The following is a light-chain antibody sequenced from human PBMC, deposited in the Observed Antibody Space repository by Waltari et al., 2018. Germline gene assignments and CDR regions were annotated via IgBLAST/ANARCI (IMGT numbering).Light chain of an antibody. J-gene: IGKJ1*01. V-gene: IGKV1-5*03. Sequence: DIQMTQSPPTLSASVGDRVTITCRASQSISSWLAWYQQKPGKAPKVLIHKASTLESGVPSRFSGSGSGTEFTLTISSLQPDDFATYYCHHYIHSPWTFGHGTKVEIK. CDR1: QSISSW. CDR2: KAS. CDR3: HHYIHSPWT.